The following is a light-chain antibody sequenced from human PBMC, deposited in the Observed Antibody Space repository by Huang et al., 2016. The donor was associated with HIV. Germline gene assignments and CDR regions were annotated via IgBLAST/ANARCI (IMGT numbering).Light chain of an antibody. CDR2: DAS. J-gene: IGKJ2*01. V-gene: IGKV1-33*01. CDR1: QDISNY. Sequence: DIQMTQSPSSLSASVGDRVTITCQASQDISNYLNWYQQKPGKAPKLLIYDASNLETGVPSRFSGGGSGTDFIFTISSLQPEDIASYYCQQYDNLPPPFGRGTKLEIK. CDR3: QQYDNLPPP.